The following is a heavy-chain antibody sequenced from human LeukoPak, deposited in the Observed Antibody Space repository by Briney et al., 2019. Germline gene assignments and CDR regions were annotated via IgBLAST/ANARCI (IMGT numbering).Heavy chain of an antibody. Sequence: PGGSLRLSCAASGLTFSSYAMSWVRQAPGKGLEWVAVISYDGSNKYYADSVKGRFTISRDNSKNTLYLQMNSLRAEDTAVCYCARDEEAYFDYWGQGTLVTVSS. CDR3: ARDEEAYFDY. J-gene: IGHJ4*02. CDR1: GLTFSSYA. CDR2: ISYDGSNK. V-gene: IGHV3-30-3*01.